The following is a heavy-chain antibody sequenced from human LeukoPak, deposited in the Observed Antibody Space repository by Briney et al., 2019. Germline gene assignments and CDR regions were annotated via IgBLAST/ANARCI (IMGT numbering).Heavy chain of an antibody. CDR3: ARVAIGYCSSTSCYGAFDI. CDR2: IYYSGST. Sequence: KPSETLSLTCTVSGGSIRSYYWSWIRQPPGKGLEWIGYIYYSGSTNYNPSLKSRVTISVDTSKNQFSLKLSSVTAADTAVYYCARVAIGYCSSTSCYGAFDIWGQGTMVTVSS. V-gene: IGHV4-59*01. CDR1: GGSIRSYY. D-gene: IGHD2-2*01. J-gene: IGHJ3*02.